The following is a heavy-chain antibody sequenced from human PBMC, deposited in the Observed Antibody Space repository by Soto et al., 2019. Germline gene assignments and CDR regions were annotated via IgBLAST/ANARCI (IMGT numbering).Heavy chain of an antibody. V-gene: IGHV4-31*03. CDR3: ARTWIGSPFDF. J-gene: IGHJ4*02. Sequence: QVQLQESGPGLVKPSQTLSLTCTVSGASVGRDDYYWSWIRQQPGKGLEWIGYIYYSGNTNYNPSLKRRLTISVDTSKNQFSLQLRSVTAADTAVYYCARTWIGSPFDFWGQGSLVTVSS. D-gene: IGHD5-12*01. CDR1: GASVGRDDYY. CDR2: IYYSGNT.